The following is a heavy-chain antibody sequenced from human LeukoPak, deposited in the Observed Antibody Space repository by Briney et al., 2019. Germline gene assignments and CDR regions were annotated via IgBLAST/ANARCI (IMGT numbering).Heavy chain of an antibody. CDR1: GGPFSRYA. J-gene: IGHJ6*02. CDR2: ILPSFGTA. D-gene: IGHD6-19*01. Sequence: SVKVSCKVSGGPFSRYAISWVRQAPGQGLEWMGGILPSFGTANYAQKFQVRVTITADESTGTAYMELSSLRSEDTAVYYCARAPRLYLAVVDYYYYGMDVWGQGTTVTVSS. CDR3: ARAPRLYLAVVDYYYYGMDV. V-gene: IGHV1-69*13.